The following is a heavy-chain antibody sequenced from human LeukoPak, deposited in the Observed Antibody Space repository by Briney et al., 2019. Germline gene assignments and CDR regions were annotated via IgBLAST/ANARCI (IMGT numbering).Heavy chain of an antibody. Sequence: PGGSLRLSCAASGFTFSSYAMHWVRQAPGKGLEWVAVISYDGSNKYYADSVKGRFTISRDNSKNTLYLQMNSLRAEDTAVYYCAREGRELRFLEWLSPPYYYYYGMDVWGQGTTVTVSS. CDR3: AREGRELRFLEWLSPPYYYYYGMDV. CDR1: GFTFSSYA. D-gene: IGHD3-3*01. J-gene: IGHJ6*02. V-gene: IGHV3-30*04. CDR2: ISYDGSNK.